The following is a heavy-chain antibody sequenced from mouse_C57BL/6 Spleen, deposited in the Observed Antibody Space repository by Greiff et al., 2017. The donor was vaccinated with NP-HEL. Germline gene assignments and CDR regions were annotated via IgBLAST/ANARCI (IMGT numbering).Heavy chain of an antibody. Sequence: QVQLQQPGAELVRPGSSVKLSCKASGYTFTSYWMDWVKQRPGQGLEWIGNIYPSDSETHYNQKFKDKATLTVDKSSSTAYMQLSSLTSEDSAVYYCARLLSRGFAYWGQGTLVTVSA. CDR3: ARLLSRGFAY. D-gene: IGHD1-1*02. CDR2: IYPSDSET. V-gene: IGHV1-61*01. CDR1: GYTFTSYW. J-gene: IGHJ3*01.